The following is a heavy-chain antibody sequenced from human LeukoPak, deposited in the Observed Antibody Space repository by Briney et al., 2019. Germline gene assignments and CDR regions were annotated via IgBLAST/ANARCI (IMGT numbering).Heavy chain of an antibody. V-gene: IGHV4-38-2*01. CDR1: GYSLSSGYY. Sequence: SETLSLTCAVSGYSLSSGYYWGWIRQPPGKGLEWIGSIYHSGSTYYNPSLKSRVTISVDTSKNQFSLKLSSVTAADTAVYYCARLRKQLAHFDYWGQGTLVTVSS. CDR3: ARLRKQLAHFDY. J-gene: IGHJ4*02. CDR2: IYHSGST. D-gene: IGHD6-6*01.